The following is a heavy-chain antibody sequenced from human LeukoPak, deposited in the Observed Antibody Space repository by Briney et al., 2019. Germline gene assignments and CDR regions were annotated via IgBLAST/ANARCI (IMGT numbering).Heavy chain of an antibody. D-gene: IGHD2-2*01. CDR2: IIPIFGTA. V-gene: IGHV1-69*13. CDR1: GGTFSSYA. CDR3: ARISGVVPAAIGSYGMDV. Sequence: ASVKVSCKASGGTFSSYAISWERQAPGQGLEWMGGIIPIFGTANYAQKFQGRVTITADESTSTAYMELSSLRSEDTAVYYCARISGVVPAAIGSYGMDVWGQGTTVTVSS. J-gene: IGHJ6*02.